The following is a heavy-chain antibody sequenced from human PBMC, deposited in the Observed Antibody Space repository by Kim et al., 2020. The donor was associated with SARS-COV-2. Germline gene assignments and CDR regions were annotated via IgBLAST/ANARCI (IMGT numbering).Heavy chain of an antibody. Sequence: SETLSLTCAVYGGSFSGYYWSWIRQPPGKGLEWIGEINHSGSTNYNPSLKSRVTISVDTSKNQFSLKLSSVTAADTAVYYCARGMQSPHYDILTGPGRYFDLWGRGTLVTVSS. CDR3: ARGMQSPHYDILTGPGRYFDL. CDR2: INHSGST. J-gene: IGHJ2*01. CDR1: GGSFSGYY. D-gene: IGHD3-9*01. V-gene: IGHV4-34*01.